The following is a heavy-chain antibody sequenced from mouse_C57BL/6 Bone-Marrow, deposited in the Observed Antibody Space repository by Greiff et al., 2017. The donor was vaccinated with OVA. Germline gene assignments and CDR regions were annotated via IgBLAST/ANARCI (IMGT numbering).Heavy chain of an antibody. CDR1: GYTFTSYW. CDR3: AIWSTYAMDY. Sequence: QVQLKQPGAELVKPGASVKMSCKASGYTFTSYWITWVKQRPGQGLEWIGDIYPGSGSTNYNEKFKSKATLTVDPSSSTAYMQLSSLTSEDSAVYYCAIWSTYAMDYWGQGTSVTVSS. V-gene: IGHV1-55*01. D-gene: IGHD1-1*02. CDR2: IYPGSGST. J-gene: IGHJ4*01.